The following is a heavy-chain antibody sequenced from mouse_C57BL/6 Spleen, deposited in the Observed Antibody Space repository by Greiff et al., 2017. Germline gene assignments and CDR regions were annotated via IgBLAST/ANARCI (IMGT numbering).Heavy chain of an antibody. V-gene: IGHV1-63*01. Sequence: QVQLQQSGAELVRPGTSVKMSCKASGYTFTNYWIGWAKQRPGHGLEWIGDIYPGGGYTNYNEKFKGKATLTADKSSRTAYMQFSSLTSEDSAIYYCARDDGYYFDYRGQGTTLTVSS. CDR3: ARDDGYYFDY. D-gene: IGHD2-3*01. CDR1: GYTFTNYW. J-gene: IGHJ2*01. CDR2: IYPGGGYT.